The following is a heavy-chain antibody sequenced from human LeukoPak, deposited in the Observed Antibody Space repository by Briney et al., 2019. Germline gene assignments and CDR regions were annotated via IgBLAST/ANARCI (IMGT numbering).Heavy chain of an antibody. V-gene: IGHV4-59*08. CDR1: GGSISSYY. D-gene: IGHD3-10*01. Sequence: NPSETLSLTCTVSGGSISSYYWSWIRQPPGKELEWIGYLYYSGSTNYNPSFKSRVTMSVDTSKNQFSLNLNSVTAADTAVYYCARSRGRKVTPFDYWGQGILVTVSS. CDR2: LYYSGST. J-gene: IGHJ4*02. CDR3: ARSRGRKVTPFDY.